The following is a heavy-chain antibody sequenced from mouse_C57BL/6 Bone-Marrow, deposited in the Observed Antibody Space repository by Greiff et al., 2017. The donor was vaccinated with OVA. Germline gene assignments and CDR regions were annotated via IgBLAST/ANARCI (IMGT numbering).Heavy chain of an antibody. D-gene: IGHD1-1*02. J-gene: IGHJ3*01. CDR3: ARSLWDRG. CDR2: IDPNSGGT. Sequence: QVQLQQPGAELVKPGASVKLSCKASGYTFTSYWMHWVKQRPGRGLEWIGRIDPNSGGTKYNEKFKSKATLNVDKPSSTAYMQLSGVTSQDSAVYYCARSLWDRGWGQGTLVTVSA. V-gene: IGHV1-72*01. CDR1: GYTFTSYW.